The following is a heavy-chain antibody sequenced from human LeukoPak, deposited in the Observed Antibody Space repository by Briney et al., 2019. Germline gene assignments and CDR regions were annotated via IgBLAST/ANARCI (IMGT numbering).Heavy chain of an antibody. D-gene: IGHD5-18*01. J-gene: IGHJ4*02. Sequence: LSGGSLRLSCAASGFTFSGHYMVWVRQAPGKGLEWVGRTRNKANSYTTEYAASVKGRFTISRDDSKNSLYLQMNSLKTEDTAVYYCATQSGYSYGSIGYWGPGTRVTVSA. CDR3: ATQSGYSYGSIGY. CDR2: TRNKANSYTT. CDR1: GFTFSGHY. V-gene: IGHV3-72*01.